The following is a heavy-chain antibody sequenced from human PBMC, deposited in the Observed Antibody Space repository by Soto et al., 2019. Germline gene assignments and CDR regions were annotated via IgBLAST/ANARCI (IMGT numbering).Heavy chain of an antibody. J-gene: IGHJ6*02. Sequence: GGSLRLSCAASGFTFSSYAMSWVRQAPGKGLEWVSAISGSGGSTYYADSVKGRFAISRDNSKNTLYLQMNSLRAEDTAVYYCAKVAYGDYYYGMDVWGQGTTVTVSS. CDR1: GFTFSSYA. D-gene: IGHD4-17*01. CDR3: AKVAYGDYYYGMDV. V-gene: IGHV3-23*01. CDR2: ISGSGGST.